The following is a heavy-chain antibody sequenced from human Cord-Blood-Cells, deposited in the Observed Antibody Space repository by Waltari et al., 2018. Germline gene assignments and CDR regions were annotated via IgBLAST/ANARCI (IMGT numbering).Heavy chain of an antibody. J-gene: IGHJ4*02. CDR1: GFTFSSYS. CDR2: INNSSSYI. CDR3: ASAAHEAGIADY. V-gene: IGHV3-21*01. Sequence: EVQLVESGGGLVKPGGSLRLSCAASGFTFSSYSMNWVRQAPGKGLEWVSSINNSSSYIYYADSVKGRFTISRDTDKNSLYLQMNSLSAEDTAVYYCASAAHEAGIADYWGQGTLVTVSS. D-gene: IGHD6-13*01.